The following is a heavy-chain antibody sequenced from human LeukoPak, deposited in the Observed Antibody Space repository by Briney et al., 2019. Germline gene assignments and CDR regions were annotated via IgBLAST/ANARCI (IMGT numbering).Heavy chain of an antibody. J-gene: IGHJ4*02. CDR2: IIPILGIA. Sequence: GASVKVSCKASGGTFSSYTISWVRQAPGQGLEWMGRIIPILGIANYAQKSQGRVTITADKSTSTAYMELSSLRSEDTAVYYCARLTPSPEDYDFWSGYGGFDYWGQGTLVTVSS. CDR1: GGTFSSYT. D-gene: IGHD3-3*01. V-gene: IGHV1-69*02. CDR3: ARLTPSPEDYDFWSGYGGFDY.